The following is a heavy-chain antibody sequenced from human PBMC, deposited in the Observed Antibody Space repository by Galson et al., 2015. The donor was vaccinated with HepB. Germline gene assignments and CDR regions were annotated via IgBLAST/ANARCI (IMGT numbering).Heavy chain of an antibody. Sequence: SVKVSCKASGGTFSSCAISWVRQAPGQGLEWMGGIIPIFGTANYAQKFQGRVTITADESTSTAYMELSSLRSEDTAVYYCARDYSNWGAGYYYYGMDVWGQGTTVTVSS. D-gene: IGHD4-11*01. CDR2: IIPIFGTA. CDR3: ARDYSNWGAGYYYYGMDV. J-gene: IGHJ6*02. CDR1: GGTFSSCA. V-gene: IGHV1-69*13.